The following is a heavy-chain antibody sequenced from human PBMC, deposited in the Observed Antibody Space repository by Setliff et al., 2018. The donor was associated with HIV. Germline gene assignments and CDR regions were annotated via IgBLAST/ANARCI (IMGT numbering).Heavy chain of an antibody. D-gene: IGHD3-10*01. CDR1: GGSISSSSYY. J-gene: IGHJ4*02. CDR3: ARDRAWYYYGSGSVFEY. Sequence: SETLSLTCTVSGGSISSSSYYWGWIRQPPGKGLEWIGSIYYSVSTYYNPSLKSRVTISVDTSTNQFSLKLSSVTAADTAVYYCARDRAWYYYGSGSVFEYWGQGTLVTVSS. CDR2: IYYSVST. V-gene: IGHV4-39*07.